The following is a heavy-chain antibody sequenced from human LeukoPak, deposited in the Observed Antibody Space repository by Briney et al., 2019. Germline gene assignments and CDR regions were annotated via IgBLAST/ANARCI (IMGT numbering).Heavy chain of an antibody. V-gene: IGHV5-51*01. CDR1: GYRFTSNW. D-gene: IGHD3-10*01. CDR3: ARRRVGSGSYYNVGGYYFDN. Sequence: GESLKISCKAYGYRFTSNWIGWVRQMPGKGLEWMGIIFPGDSDTRYSPSFQGQVTISVDESISTACLQWSSLKASDTAIYYCARRRVGSGSYYNVGGYYFDNWGQGTLVTVSS. J-gene: IGHJ4*02. CDR2: IFPGDSDT.